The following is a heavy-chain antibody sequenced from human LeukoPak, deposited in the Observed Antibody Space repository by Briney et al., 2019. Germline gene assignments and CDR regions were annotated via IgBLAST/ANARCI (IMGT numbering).Heavy chain of an antibody. V-gene: IGHV4-31*03. Sequence: SETLSLTCTVSGGSISSGDYYWNWIRQHPGKGLEWIGYIYYSGSTYYNPSLKSRVTISVDTSKNQFSLKLSSVTAADTAVYYCARDLLYYDTSAYYPPGAFDIWGQGTTVTVSS. CDR3: ARDLLYYDTSAYYPPGAFDI. CDR2: IYYSGST. D-gene: IGHD3-22*01. J-gene: IGHJ3*02. CDR1: GGSISSGDYY.